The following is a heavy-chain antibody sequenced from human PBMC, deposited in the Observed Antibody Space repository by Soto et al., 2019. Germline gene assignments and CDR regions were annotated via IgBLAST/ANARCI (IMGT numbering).Heavy chain of an antibody. Sequence: GGSLKLSCAASGLTFSSYGMHWVRQAPGKGLEWVAVISYDGSNKYYADSVKGRFTISRDNSKNTLYLQMNSLRAEDTAVYYCAKDYIAAPGVVIMTNWFDPWGQGTLVTVSS. CDR3: AKDYIAAPGVVIMTNWFDP. D-gene: IGHD3-3*01. J-gene: IGHJ5*02. CDR1: GLTFSSYG. CDR2: ISYDGSNK. V-gene: IGHV3-30*18.